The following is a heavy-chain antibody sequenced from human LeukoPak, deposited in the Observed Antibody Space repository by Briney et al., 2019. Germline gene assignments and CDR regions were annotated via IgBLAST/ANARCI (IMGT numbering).Heavy chain of an antibody. J-gene: IGHJ6*02. CDR1: GYTFPSYD. V-gene: IGHV1-8*01. D-gene: IGHD3-22*01. CDR3: ARVEYYYDSSGYYGMDV. CDR2: MNPNSGNT. Sequence: ASVKVSCKASGYTFPSYDINWVRQATGQGLEWMGWMNPNSGNTGYAQKFQGRVTMTRNTSISTAYMELSSLRSEDTAVYYCARVEYYYDSSGYYGMDVWGQGTTVTVSS.